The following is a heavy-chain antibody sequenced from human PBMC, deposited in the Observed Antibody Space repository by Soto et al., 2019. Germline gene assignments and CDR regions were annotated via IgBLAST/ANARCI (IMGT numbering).Heavy chain of an antibody. CDR2: ISGSGGST. J-gene: IGHJ4*02. CDR3: ARDSAASLYFDY. V-gene: IGHV3-23*01. Sequence: EVQLLESGGGLVQPGGSLRLSCAASGFTFSSYAMSWVRQAPGKGLEWVSAISGSGGSTYYADSVKGRFTISRDNSKNTLDLQMNSLRAEDTAVYYCARDSAASLYFDYWGQGTLVTVSS. CDR1: GFTFSSYA.